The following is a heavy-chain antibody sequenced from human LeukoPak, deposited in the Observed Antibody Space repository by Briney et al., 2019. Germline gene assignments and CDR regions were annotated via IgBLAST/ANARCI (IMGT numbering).Heavy chain of an antibody. CDR3: AARGRGVTTARVY. Sequence: ASVNVSCKVSGYTLTELSMHWVRQAPGKGLEWMGGFDPEDGETIYAQKFQGRVTMTEDTSTDTAYMELSSLRSEDTAVYYCAARGRGVTTARVYWGQGTLVTVSS. J-gene: IGHJ4*02. CDR1: GYTLTELS. CDR2: FDPEDGET. V-gene: IGHV1-24*01. D-gene: IGHD3-10*01.